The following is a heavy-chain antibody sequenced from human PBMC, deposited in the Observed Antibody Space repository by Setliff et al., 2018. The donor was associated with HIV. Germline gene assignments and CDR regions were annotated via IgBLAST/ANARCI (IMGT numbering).Heavy chain of an antibody. D-gene: IGHD2-2*01. CDR1: GYTLSTYA. J-gene: IGHJ5*02. CDR2: INSDNGNT. V-gene: IGHV1-3*01. CDR3: ARGGAREYQLLYNYFDP. Sequence: ASVKVSCKASGYTLSTYALYWVRQAPGQSLEWMGWINSDNGNTKFSQKFQGRLTITADTTASTAYMVLSSLTSEDTAVYYCARGGAREYQLLYNYFDPWGQGTLVTVSS.